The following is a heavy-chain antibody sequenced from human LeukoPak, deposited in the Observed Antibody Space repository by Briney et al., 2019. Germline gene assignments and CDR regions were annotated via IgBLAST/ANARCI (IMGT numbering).Heavy chain of an antibody. CDR1: GGSISSSSYY. D-gene: IGHD4-23*01. CDR3: ARRSDYGGNSGLDY. CDR2: IYYSGST. Sequence: PSETLSLTCTVSGGSISSSSYYWGWIRQPPGKGLEWIGSIYYSGSTYYNPSLKSRVTISVDTSKNQFSLKLSSVTAADTAVYYCARRSDYGGNSGLDYWGQGTLVTVSS. V-gene: IGHV4-39*01. J-gene: IGHJ4*02.